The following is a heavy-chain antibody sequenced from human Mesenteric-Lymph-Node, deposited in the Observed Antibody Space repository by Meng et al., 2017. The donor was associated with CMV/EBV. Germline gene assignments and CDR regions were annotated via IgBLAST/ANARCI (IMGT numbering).Heavy chain of an antibody. CDR1: GYTFTSYG. D-gene: IGHD1-1*01. Sequence: ASVTVSCMASGYTFTSYGISWLRQAPGQGLEWMGWISAYNGNTNYAQKLQGRVTMTTDTSTSTAYMELRSLRSDDTAVYYCARDFDPLYVELEPFSSLDYWGQGTLVTVSS. CDR3: ARDFDPLYVELEPFSSLDY. V-gene: IGHV1-18*01. J-gene: IGHJ4*02. CDR2: ISAYNGNT.